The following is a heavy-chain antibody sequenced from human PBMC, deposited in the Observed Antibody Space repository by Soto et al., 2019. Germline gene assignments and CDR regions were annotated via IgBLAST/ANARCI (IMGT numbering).Heavy chain of an antibody. V-gene: IGHV2-5*01. CDR3: AHRGGAAVGLYDFDF. CDR2: IYCHDDK. CDR1: GFSLSTTAVG. J-gene: IGHJ4*02. D-gene: IGHD6-13*01. Sequence: SGPKLVTPTQTLTLTSTLSGFSLSTTAVGVSLIGQPPGTALEWLALIYCHDDKRYSPSLKTRLTITKDTSTNQVVLTMSNIDPGATAKYYGAHRGGAAVGLYDFDFWGQGALVTVSS.